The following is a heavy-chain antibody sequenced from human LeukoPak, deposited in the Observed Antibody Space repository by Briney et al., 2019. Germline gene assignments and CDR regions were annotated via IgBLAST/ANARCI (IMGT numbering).Heavy chain of an antibody. J-gene: IGHJ4*02. CDR2: VYYSGST. D-gene: IGHD2-15*01. V-gene: IGHV4-59*01. CDR3: ARIHRYCSGGACYVLDN. CDR1: GGSFSGYY. Sequence: SETLSLTCVVSGGSFSGYYWGWIRQPPGRGLEWIGYVYYSGSTNYNPSFKSRITISLDTARNQFSLQLSSVTAADTAVYYCARIHRYCSGGACYVLDNWGQGTLVAVSS.